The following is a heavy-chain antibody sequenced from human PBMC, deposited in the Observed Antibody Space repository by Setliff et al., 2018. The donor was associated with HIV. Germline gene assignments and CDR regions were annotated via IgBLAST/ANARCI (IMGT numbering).Heavy chain of an antibody. J-gene: IGHJ6*02. D-gene: IGHD3-3*01. CDR1: GGSFTTYA. CDR3: VIDEGITLRILDQNGIDV. V-gene: IGHV1-69*05. Sequence: GASVKVSCKASGGSFTTYALNWVRQAFGQGLEWMGGIIPVVGTPHYAQKFQGRVTMTTDEFSTIAYMELSSLTSEDTAVYYCVIDEGITLRILDQNGIDVWGQGTTVTVS. CDR2: IIPVVGTP.